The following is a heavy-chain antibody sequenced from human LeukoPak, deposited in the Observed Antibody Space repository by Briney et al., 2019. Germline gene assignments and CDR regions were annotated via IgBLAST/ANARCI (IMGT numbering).Heavy chain of an antibody. J-gene: IGHJ4*02. V-gene: IGHV4-61*02. CDR1: GGSISSGSYY. CDR2: IYTSGST. D-gene: IGHD3-22*01. CDR3: ARVTSGGYLDS. Sequence: SQTLSLTCTVSGGSISSGSYYWSWICQPAGKGLEWIGRIYTSGSTNYNPSLKSRVSISVDTSKNQFSLKLNSVTAADTAVYYCARVTSGGYLDSWGQGTLATVSS.